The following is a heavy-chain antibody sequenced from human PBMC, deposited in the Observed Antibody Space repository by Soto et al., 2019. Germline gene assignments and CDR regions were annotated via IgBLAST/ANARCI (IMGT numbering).Heavy chain of an antibody. CDR3: TRPFVCSGGSCYSGWYYYYGMDV. J-gene: IGHJ6*02. CDR1: GFTFSGSA. V-gene: IGHV3-73*01. D-gene: IGHD2-15*01. CDR2: IGGKANNYAT. Sequence: PGGSLRLSCAASGFTFSGSAMHWVRQASGKGLEWVGRIGGKANNYATAYAASVKGRFTISRDDSKNTAYLQMNSLKTEDTAIYYCTRPFVCSGGSCYSGWYYYYGMDVWGQGTTVTVSS.